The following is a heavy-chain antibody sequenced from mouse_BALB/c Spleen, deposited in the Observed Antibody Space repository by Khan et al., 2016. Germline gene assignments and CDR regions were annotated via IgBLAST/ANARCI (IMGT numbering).Heavy chain of an antibody. Sequence: QLEESGPGLVKPSQSLSLTCTVTGYSITSDYAWNWIRQFPGNKLEWMGYISYSGSTSYNPSLKSRISITRDTSNNQFFLQLNSVTSEDTATYYCARSDYGSKDAMDYWGQGTSVTVSS. J-gene: IGHJ4*01. CDR1: GYSITSDYA. CDR2: ISYSGST. CDR3: ARSDYGSKDAMDY. V-gene: IGHV3-2*02. D-gene: IGHD1-1*01.